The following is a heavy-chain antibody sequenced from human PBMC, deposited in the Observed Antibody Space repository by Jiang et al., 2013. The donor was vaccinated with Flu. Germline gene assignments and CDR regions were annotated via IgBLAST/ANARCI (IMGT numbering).Heavy chain of an antibody. CDR1: GGSISSYY. Sequence: GLVKPSETLSLTCTVSGGSISSYYWSWIRQPPGKGLEWIGYIYYSGSTNYNPSLKSRVTISVDTSKNQFSLKLSSVTAADTAVYYCARVLPPPDLDTAMVEADWFDPWGQGTLVTVSS. CDR3: ARVLPPPDLDTAMVEADWFDP. CDR2: IYYSGST. D-gene: IGHD5-18*01. J-gene: IGHJ5*02. V-gene: IGHV4-59*01.